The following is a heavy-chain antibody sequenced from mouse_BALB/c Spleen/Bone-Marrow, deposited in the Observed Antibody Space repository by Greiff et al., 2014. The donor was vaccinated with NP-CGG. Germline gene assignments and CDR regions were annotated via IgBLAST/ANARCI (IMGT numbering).Heavy chain of an antibody. V-gene: IGHV1-9*01. D-gene: IGHD1-1*01. CDR1: GYTFSSYW. J-gene: IGHJ3*01. CDR3: ARGGYYGSSLFAY. Sequence: VQLQQSGAGLMKPGASVKISCKATGYTFSSYWIEWVKQRPGHGLEWIGEILPGSGSTNYNEKFKGKATFTADTSSNTAYMQLSSLTSEDSAVYFCARGGYYGSSLFAYWGQGTLVTVSA. CDR2: ILPGSGST.